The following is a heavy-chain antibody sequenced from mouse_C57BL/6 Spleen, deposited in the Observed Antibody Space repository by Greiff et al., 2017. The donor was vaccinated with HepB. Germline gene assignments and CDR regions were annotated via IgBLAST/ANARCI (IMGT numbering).Heavy chain of an antibody. V-gene: IGHV1-81*01. Sequence: QVQLQQSGAELARPGASVKLSCKASGYTFTSYGISWVKQRPGQGLEWIGEIYPRSGNTYYNEKFKGKATLTADKSSSTAYMELRSLTSEDSAVYLCAYDYDERFAYWGQGTLVTVSA. CDR3: AYDYDERFAY. CDR2: IYPRSGNT. CDR1: GYTFTSYG. J-gene: IGHJ3*01. D-gene: IGHD2-4*01.